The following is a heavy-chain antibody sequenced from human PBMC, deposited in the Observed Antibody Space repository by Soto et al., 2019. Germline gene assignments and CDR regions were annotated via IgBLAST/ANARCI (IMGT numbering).Heavy chain of an antibody. CDR3: ARLDYTLGACYHAKDI. Sequence: GQSLKISCKGFDYTFAAYWIGWVRQMPGKGLEWMGVINPREPDVKYSPPFEGQGTISADKFINTAFLQWRSLQASDTAMYYCARLDYTLGACYHAKDIWAQGTMVTGS. D-gene: IGHD2-8*01. CDR1: DYTFAAYW. J-gene: IGHJ3*02. CDR2: INPREPDV. V-gene: IGHV5-51*01.